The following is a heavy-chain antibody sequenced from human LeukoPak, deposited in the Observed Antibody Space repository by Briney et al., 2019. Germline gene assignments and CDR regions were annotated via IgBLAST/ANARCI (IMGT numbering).Heavy chain of an antibody. CDR2: INPNSGGT. CDR1: GYTFTGYY. J-gene: IGHJ6*03. CDR3: ARLSCSSANCYEYYYYYLDV. D-gene: IGHD2-2*01. Sequence: ASVKVSCKASGYTFTGYYMHWVRQAPGQGLEWMGWINPNSGGTNYAQKFQGRVAMTRDTSISTAYMELSRLRSDDTAVYYCARLSCSSANCYEYYYYYLDVWGNGSTVTVSS. V-gene: IGHV1-2*02.